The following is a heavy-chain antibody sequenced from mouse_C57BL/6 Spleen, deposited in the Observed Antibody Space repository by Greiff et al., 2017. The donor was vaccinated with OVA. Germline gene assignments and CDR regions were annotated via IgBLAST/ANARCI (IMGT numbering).Heavy chain of an antibody. CDR1: GYTFTSYW. CDR2: INPSNGGT. J-gene: IGHJ3*01. D-gene: IGHD2-10*02. V-gene: IGHV1-53*01. CDR3: AREEYGNSFAY. Sequence: QVQLLQPGTDLVKPGASVKLSCKASGYTFTSYWMHWVQQSPGQGLEWIGNINPSNGGTNYNETFQSTATLTVDKSSSTAYMQLSSLTSEDSAVYYCAREEYGNSFAYWGQGTLVTVSA.